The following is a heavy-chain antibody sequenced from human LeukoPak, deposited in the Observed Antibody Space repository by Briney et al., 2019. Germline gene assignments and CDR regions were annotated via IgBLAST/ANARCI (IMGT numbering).Heavy chain of an antibody. CDR3: ARRESSGFFDY. J-gene: IGHJ4*02. CDR2: ISYLGST. D-gene: IGHD6-19*01. CDR1: GGSISSFY. Sequence: SETLSLTCTVSGGSISSFYWSWIRQPPGKGLEWIGYISYLGSTNYNPSLKSRVTVSVDTSKNQFSLKLSSVTAADTAVYYCARRESSGFFDYWGQGTLVTVSS. V-gene: IGHV4-59*08.